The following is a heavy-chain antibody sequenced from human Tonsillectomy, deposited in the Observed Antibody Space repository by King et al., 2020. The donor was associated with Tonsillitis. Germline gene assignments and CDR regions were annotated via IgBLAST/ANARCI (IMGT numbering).Heavy chain of an antibody. CDR3: AKDSSSWYDPYYYGMDV. Sequence: QLVQSGGGVVQPGRSLRLSCAASGFTFSTYGMHWVRQAPGKGLEWVAVISYDGINKYYADSVKGRFTISRDNSKNTLFLQMNSQRAEDTAVYYCAKDSSSWYDPYYYGMDVWGQGTTVTVSS. D-gene: IGHD6-13*01. V-gene: IGHV3-30*18. CDR2: ISYDGINK. CDR1: GFTFSTYG. J-gene: IGHJ6*02.